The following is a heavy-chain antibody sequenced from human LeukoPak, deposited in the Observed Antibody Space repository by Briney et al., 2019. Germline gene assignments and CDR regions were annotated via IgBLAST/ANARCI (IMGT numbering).Heavy chain of an antibody. V-gene: IGHV3-7*01. CDR2: IKQDGSEK. D-gene: IGHD6-13*01. CDR3: ARDPSSWYYYYMDV. CDR1: GFTFSSYW. J-gene: IGHJ6*03. Sequence: GGSLRLSCAASGFTFSSYWMSWVRKAPGKGLDWVANIKQDGSEKYYVDSVKGRFTISRDNAKNSLYLQMNSLRAEDTAVYYCARDPSSWYYYYMDVWGKGTTVTASS.